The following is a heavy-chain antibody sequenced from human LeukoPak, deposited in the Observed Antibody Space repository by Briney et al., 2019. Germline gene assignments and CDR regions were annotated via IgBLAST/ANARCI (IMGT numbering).Heavy chain of an antibody. CDR1: GGTFSSYA. D-gene: IGHD3-22*01. CDR3: ARAPEVVADYYYMDV. J-gene: IGHJ6*03. V-gene: IGHV1-46*01. CDR2: INPSGGDT. Sequence: GASVKVSCKASGGTFSSYAISWVRQAPGQGLERLGIINPSGGDTKYAQKFQGRVTLTRDKSTSTVYMELSSLTSDDTAVYYCARAPEVVADYYYMDVWGKGTTVTVSS.